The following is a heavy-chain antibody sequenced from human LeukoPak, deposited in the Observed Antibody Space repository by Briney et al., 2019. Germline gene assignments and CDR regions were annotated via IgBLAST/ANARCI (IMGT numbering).Heavy chain of an antibody. CDR1: GYTFTSYG. D-gene: IGHD6-13*01. V-gene: IGHV1-69*06. Sequence: SVEVSCKASGYTFTSYGISWVRQAPGQGLEWMGGIIPIFGTANYAQKFQGRVTITADKSTSTAYMELSSLRSEDTAVYYCARGGSSPSHYYYYMDVWGKGTTVTVSS. CDR2: IIPIFGTA. CDR3: ARGGSSPSHYYYYMDV. J-gene: IGHJ6*03.